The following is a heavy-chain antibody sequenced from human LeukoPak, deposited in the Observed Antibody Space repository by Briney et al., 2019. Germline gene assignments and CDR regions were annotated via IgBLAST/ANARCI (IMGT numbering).Heavy chain of an antibody. CDR3: AREDYDFWSGYFQGFDR. J-gene: IGHJ5*02. V-gene: IGHV4-59*01. D-gene: IGHD3-3*01. CDR1: GGSISSYY. CDR2: IYYSGST. Sequence: SETLSLTCTVSGGSISSYYWSWIRQPPGKGLEWIGYIYYSGSTNYNPSLKSRVTISVDTSKNQFSLKLSSVTAADTAVYYCAREDYDFWSGYFQGFDRWGQGTLVTVSS.